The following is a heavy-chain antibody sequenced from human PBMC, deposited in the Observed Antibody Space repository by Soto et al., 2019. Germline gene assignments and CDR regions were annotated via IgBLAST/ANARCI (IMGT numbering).Heavy chain of an antibody. CDR1: GGSISSSSYY. V-gene: IGHV4-39*01. CDR2: IYYSGST. D-gene: IGHD3-10*01. Sequence: SETLSLTCTVSGGSISSSSYYWGWIRQPPGKGLEWIGSIYYSGSTYYNPSLKSRVTISVDTSKNHFSLKLSSVTAADTAVYYCARQGYGSGSYYLPLTTYYYYYGMDVWGQGTTVTVSS. J-gene: IGHJ6*02. CDR3: ARQGYGSGSYYLPLTTYYYYYGMDV.